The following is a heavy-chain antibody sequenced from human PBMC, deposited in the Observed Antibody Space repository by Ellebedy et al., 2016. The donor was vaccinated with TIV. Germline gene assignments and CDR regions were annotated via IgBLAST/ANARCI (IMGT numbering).Heavy chain of an antibody. CDR1: GFTFSPYA. J-gene: IGHJ4*02. Sequence: GESLKISCAASGFTFSPYAMAWVRQAPGKGLEWVSGFGVSGDSTYYADSVKGRFTISRDNSKNTLYLQMNSLRVEDTAMYYCARGRSGTYIHHAFDCWGQGTLVTVSS. CDR2: FGVSGDST. D-gene: IGHD3-16*01. V-gene: IGHV3-23*01. CDR3: ARGRSGTYIHHAFDC.